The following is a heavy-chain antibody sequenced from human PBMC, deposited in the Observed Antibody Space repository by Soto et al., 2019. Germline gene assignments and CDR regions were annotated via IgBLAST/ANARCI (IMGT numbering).Heavy chain of an antibody. V-gene: IGHV3-11*05. D-gene: IGHD6-13*01. CDR3: ARVKAAAQYFDY. CDR2: ISGASGYT. J-gene: IGHJ4*02. CDR1: GFTFSDYY. Sequence: QVQVVESGGGLVKPGGSLRLSCAASGFTFSDYYMSWIRQTPGKGLEWIAYISGASGYTSYADSVKGRFTISRDNAKNSLYLQMNSLRAEDTAMYYCARVKAAAQYFDYWGQGTLVTVSS.